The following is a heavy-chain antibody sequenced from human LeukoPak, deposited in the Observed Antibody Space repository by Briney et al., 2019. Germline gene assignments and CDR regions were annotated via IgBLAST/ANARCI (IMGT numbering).Heavy chain of an antibody. CDR1: GFTFSSYA. D-gene: IGHD6-6*01. V-gene: IGHV3-23*01. Sequence: PGESLRLSCAASGFTFSSYAMSWVRQAPGKGLEWVSAISGSGGSTYYADSVKGRFTISRDNSKNTLYLQMNSLRAEDTAVYYCAKNPVAQLEDLGLDAFDIWGQGTMVTVSS. CDR3: AKNPVAQLEDLGLDAFDI. CDR2: ISGSGGST. J-gene: IGHJ3*02.